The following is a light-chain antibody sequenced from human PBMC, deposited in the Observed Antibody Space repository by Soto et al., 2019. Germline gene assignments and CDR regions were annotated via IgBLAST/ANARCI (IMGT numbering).Light chain of an antibody. CDR2: DAS. CDR3: QQRSNWPPVIT. V-gene: IGKV3-11*01. CDR1: QTFSGH. Sequence: EIVLTQSPATLSLSLGERATLSCRASQTFSGHLAWYQQKPGQAPRLLIYDASKRATGIPARFSGRGSGTDFTLTISSLEHEDFAVYYCQQRSNWPPVITFGEGTRLEIK. J-gene: IGKJ5*01.